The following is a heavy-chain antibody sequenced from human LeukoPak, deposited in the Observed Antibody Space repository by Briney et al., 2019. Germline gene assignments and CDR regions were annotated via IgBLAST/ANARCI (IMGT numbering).Heavy chain of an antibody. CDR1: GFTVSSDY. Sequence: GGSLRLSCAASGFTVSSDYMSWVRQAPGKGLEWVSVIYSGGSTYYADSVKGRFTISRDNSKNTLYLQMNSLRAEDTAVYYCAREKSTYGDYIDYWGQGTLVTVSS. J-gene: IGHJ4*02. D-gene: IGHD4-17*01. V-gene: IGHV3-53*01. CDR3: AREKSTYGDYIDY. CDR2: IYSGGST.